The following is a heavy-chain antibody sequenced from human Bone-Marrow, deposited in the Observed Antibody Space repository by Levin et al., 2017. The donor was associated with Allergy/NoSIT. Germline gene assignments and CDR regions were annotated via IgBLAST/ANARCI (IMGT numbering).Heavy chain of an antibody. D-gene: IGHD2-15*01. CDR1: GYTFTSYA. V-gene: IGHV7-4-1*01. Sequence: GESLKISCKASGYTFTSYAMNWVRQAPGQGLEWMGWINTNTGNPTYAQGFTGRFVFSLDTSVSTAYLQICSLKAEDTAVYYCARGGLVVVAATDWFDPWGQGTLVTVSS. CDR3: ARGGLVVVAATDWFDP. J-gene: IGHJ5*02. CDR2: INTNTGNP.